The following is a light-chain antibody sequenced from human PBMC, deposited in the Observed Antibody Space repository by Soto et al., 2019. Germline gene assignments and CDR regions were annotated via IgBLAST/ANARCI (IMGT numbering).Light chain of an antibody. V-gene: IGLV2-8*01. CDR1: SSDVGGYNY. J-gene: IGLJ2*01. CDR3: SSYAGSNNPV. Sequence: QSVLTQPPSASGSPGQSVTISCTGTSSDVGGYNYVSWYQQHPGKAPKLMIYEVSKRPSGVTDRFSGSKSGNTASLTVSGLQAEDEADYYCSSYAGSNNPVFGGGTKLTVL. CDR2: EVS.